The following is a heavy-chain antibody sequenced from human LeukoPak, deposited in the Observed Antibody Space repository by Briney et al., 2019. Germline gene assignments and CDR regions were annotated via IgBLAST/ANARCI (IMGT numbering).Heavy chain of an antibody. CDR2: INHSGST. J-gene: IGHJ5*02. Sequence: PSETLSLTCAVYGGSFSGYYWSWIRQPPGKGLEWIGEINHSGSTNYNPSLKSRVTISVDTSKNQFSLELSFVTAADTAVYYCARDLASSGWYETNWFDPWGQGTLVTVSS. V-gene: IGHV4-34*01. D-gene: IGHD6-19*01. CDR3: ARDLASSGWYETNWFDP. CDR1: GGSFSGYY.